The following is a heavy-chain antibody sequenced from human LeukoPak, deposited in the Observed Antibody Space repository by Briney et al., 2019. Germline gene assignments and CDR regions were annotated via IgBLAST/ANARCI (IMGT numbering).Heavy chain of an antibody. CDR1: GGSISSDY. V-gene: IGHV4-59*08. J-gene: IGHJ6*02. CDR2: IYYSGST. CDR3: ARSTNYYYYGMDV. Sequence: SETLSLTCTVSGGSISSDYWSWIRQPPGKGLEWIGYIYYSGSTNYNPSLKSRVTISVDTSKNQFSLKLSSVTAADTAVYYCARSTNYYYYGMDVWGQGTTVTVSS.